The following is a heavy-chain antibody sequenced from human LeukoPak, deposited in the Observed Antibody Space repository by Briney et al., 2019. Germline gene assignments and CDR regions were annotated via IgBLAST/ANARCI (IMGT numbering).Heavy chain of an antibody. J-gene: IGHJ3*02. CDR1: GFTFSSYS. V-gene: IGHV3-21*01. CDR3: ARDRSVTDAFDI. CDR2: ISSSSSYI. D-gene: IGHD2-21*02. Sequence: PGGSLRLSCAASGFTFSSYSMNWVRQAPGKGLEWVSSISSSSSYIYYADSVKGRFTISRDNAKNSLYLQMSSLRAEDTAVYYCARDRSVTDAFDIWGQGTMGTVSS.